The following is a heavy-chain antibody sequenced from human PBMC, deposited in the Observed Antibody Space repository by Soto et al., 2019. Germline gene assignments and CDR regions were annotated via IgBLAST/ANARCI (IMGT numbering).Heavy chain of an antibody. CDR2: LSSDGTYI. Sequence: GGSLRLSCAASGFTFSTYSVNWVRQAPGKGLEWVASLSSDGTYIYHADSVKGRFTISRDNAKNSLYLQMNSLRAEDTAVYYCARHSLSDIVVVPVAMRRPFDYWGQGTLVTVSS. CDR1: GFTFSTYS. V-gene: IGHV3-21*01. D-gene: IGHD2-2*01. J-gene: IGHJ4*02. CDR3: ARHSLSDIVVVPVAMRRPFDY.